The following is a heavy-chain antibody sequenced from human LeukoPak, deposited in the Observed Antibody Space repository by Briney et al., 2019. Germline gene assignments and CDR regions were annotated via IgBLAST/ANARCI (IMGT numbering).Heavy chain of an antibody. CDR1: GFTFTSYA. CDR2: ITGSGDYT. CDR3: AKRSRDSSGYFDY. J-gene: IGHJ4*02. Sequence: PGGSLRLSCAASGFTFTSYAMSWVRQTPGKGLERVSAITGSGDYTNFADSVNGRLTISRDNSKNTLYLQMNSLRAEDTAVYYCAKRSRDSSGYFDYWGQGSLVTVSS. V-gene: IGHV3-23*01. D-gene: IGHD3-22*01.